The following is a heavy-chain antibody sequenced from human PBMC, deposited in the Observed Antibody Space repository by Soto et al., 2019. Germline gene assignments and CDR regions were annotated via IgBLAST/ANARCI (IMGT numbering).Heavy chain of an antibody. CDR1: GGSISSSSYY. D-gene: IGHD3-22*01. CDR3: GRQYMTIVRADV. V-gene: IGHV4-39*01. CDR2: IRYSGST. Sequence: QLQLQESGPGLVKPSETLSLICTVSGGSISSSSYYWGWIRQPPGKGLEWIGSIRYSGSTYYNPAPKSGVAIPVDLSKNQVSLKVSSATAADTAVYYWGRQYMTIVRADVWAQGTTVTVSS. J-gene: IGHJ6*02.